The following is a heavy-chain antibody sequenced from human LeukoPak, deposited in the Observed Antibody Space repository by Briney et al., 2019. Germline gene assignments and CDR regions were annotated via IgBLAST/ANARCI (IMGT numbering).Heavy chain of an antibody. CDR3: ARGMDYDILAGPPDY. V-gene: IGHV3-23*01. D-gene: IGHD3-9*01. Sequence: PGGSLRLSCAASGFTFSSYAMSWVRQAPGKGLEWVSAISGSGGSTYYADSVKGRFTISRDNSKNTLYLQMNSLRGEDTAVYYCARGMDYDILAGPPDYWGQGTLVTVSS. CDR1: GFTFSSYA. J-gene: IGHJ4*02. CDR2: ISGSGGST.